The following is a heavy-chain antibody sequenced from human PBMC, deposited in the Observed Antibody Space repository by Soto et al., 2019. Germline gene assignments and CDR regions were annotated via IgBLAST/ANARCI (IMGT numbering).Heavy chain of an antibody. J-gene: IGHJ6*02. V-gene: IGHV3-23*01. CDR2: ISGIGGST. CDR3: AKDACWSGYFLVWRPYDGMDV. D-gene: IGHD3-3*01. Sequence: LEWVSAISGIGGSTYYADSVKGRFTITRDNSKNTQYLQMNSLRAEDTAVNYCAKDACWSGYFLVWRPYDGMDVWGQGSTVSGSS.